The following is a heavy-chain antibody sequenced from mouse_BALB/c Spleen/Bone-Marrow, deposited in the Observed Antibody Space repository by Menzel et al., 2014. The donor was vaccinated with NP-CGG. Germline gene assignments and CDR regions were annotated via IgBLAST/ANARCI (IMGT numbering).Heavy chain of an antibody. J-gene: IGHJ2*01. V-gene: IGHV1-87*01. CDR2: IYPGDGDT. D-gene: IGHD4-1*01. CDR3: ARGTGPDY. Sequence: VQLQQSGAELARPGASVKLSCKASGYTFTSYWMQWVKRRPGQGLEWIGAIYPGDGDTRYTQKFKGKATLTADKSSSTAYMQLSSLASEDSAVYYCARGTGPDYWGQGTTLTVSS. CDR1: GYTFTSYW.